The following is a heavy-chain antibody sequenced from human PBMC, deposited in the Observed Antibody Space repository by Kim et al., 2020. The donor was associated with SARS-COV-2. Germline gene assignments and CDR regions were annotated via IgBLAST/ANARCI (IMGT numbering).Heavy chain of an antibody. D-gene: IGHD1-26*01. Sequence: NYADSVKCLVTISRDNSKNALYLQMGSLRSDDTALYYCARGWEAPFDAFDVWGQGTMVTVSS. V-gene: IGHV3-30*15. CDR3: ARGWEAPFDAFDV. J-gene: IGHJ3*01.